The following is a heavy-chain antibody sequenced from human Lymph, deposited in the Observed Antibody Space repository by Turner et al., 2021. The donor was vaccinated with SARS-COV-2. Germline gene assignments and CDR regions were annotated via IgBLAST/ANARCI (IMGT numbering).Heavy chain of an antibody. Sequence: EVQLVESGGGLVKTGGSLRRSCVAAGFTVANAWMTWVRQAPGKGLEWVGRSKSKTDGETTDYAAPVKGRFTISRDDSKNTLYLEVNSLNTEDTAVYYCTTDRPPGRDGYRGIFAYWGQGTLVTVSS. CDR2: SKSKTDGETT. V-gene: IGHV3-15*01. CDR1: GFTVANAW. J-gene: IGHJ4*02. CDR3: TTDRPPGRDGYRGIFAY. D-gene: IGHD3-10*01.